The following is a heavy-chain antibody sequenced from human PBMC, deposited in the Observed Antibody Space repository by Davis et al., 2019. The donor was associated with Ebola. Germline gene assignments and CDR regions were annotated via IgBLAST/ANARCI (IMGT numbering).Heavy chain of an antibody. D-gene: IGHD6-13*01. V-gene: IGHV4-59*12. CDR2: IYYSGST. J-gene: IGHJ5*02. CDR3: ARASSSWYWNWFDP. Sequence: MPSETLSLTCTVSSGSISSYYWSWIRQPPGKGLEWIGYIYYSGSTNYNPSLKSRVTISVDTSKNQFSLKLSSVTAADTAVYYCARASSSWYWNWFDPWGQGTLVTVSS. CDR1: SGSISSYY.